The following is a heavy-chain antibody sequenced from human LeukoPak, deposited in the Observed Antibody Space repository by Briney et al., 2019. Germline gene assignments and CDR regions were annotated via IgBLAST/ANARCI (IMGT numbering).Heavy chain of an antibody. J-gene: IGHJ4*02. Sequence: SETLSLTCTVSGGSISSSSYHWGWIRQPPGKGLEWIGSIYYSGSTYYNPSLKSRVIISVDTSKNQFSLKLSSVTAADTAVYYCARLDYNWNYVGDYWGQGTLVTVSS. CDR2: IYYSGST. V-gene: IGHV4-39*01. CDR3: ARLDYNWNYVGDY. D-gene: IGHD1-7*01. CDR1: GGSISSSSYH.